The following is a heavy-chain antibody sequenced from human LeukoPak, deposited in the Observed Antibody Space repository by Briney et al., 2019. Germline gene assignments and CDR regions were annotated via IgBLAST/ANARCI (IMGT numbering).Heavy chain of an antibody. CDR3: AELGITMIGGV. Sequence: GGTLRLSCAASGFTFSSYEMNWVRQAPGKGLEWVSYISSSGSTIYYADSVKGRFTISRDNAKNPLYLQMNSLRAEDTAVYYCAELGITMIGGVWGKGTTVTISS. V-gene: IGHV3-48*03. D-gene: IGHD3-10*02. CDR2: ISSSGSTI. CDR1: GFTFSSYE. J-gene: IGHJ6*04.